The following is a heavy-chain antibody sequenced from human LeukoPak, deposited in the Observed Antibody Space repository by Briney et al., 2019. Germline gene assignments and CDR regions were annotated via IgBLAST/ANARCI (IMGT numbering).Heavy chain of an antibody. J-gene: IGHJ2*01. CDR1: GVTLSSFA. D-gene: IGHD1-26*01. V-gene: IGHV3-23*01. CDR2: ISSSGSGDNT. Sequence: PGGSLILSCAASGVTLSSFAMSWARQAPGKGLEWVSGISSSGSGDNTYYADSVKGRFTISRDSSKNTLFLHMNTLRAEDTAIYYCANDRTVGASYWYFDLWGRGTLVTVSS. CDR3: ANDRTVGASYWYFDL.